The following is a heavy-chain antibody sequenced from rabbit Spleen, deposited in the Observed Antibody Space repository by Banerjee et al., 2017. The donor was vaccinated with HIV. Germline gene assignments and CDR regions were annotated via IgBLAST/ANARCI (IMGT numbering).Heavy chain of an antibody. Sequence: QEQLVESGGGLVQPGASLTLTCTASGFSFSSNYYISWVRQAPGKGLEWIACINAVTGKAVYASWAKGRFTFSKTSSTTVTLQLTSLTAADTATYFCARDRGWDPSLWGQGTLVTVS. CDR2: INAVTGKA. V-gene: IGHV1S45*01. J-gene: IGHJ3*01. CDR3: ARDRGWDPSL. CDR1: GFSFSSNYY. D-gene: IGHD4-2*01.